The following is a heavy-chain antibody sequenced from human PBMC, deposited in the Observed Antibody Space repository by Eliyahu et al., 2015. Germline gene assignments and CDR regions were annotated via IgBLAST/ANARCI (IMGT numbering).Heavy chain of an antibody. Sequence: QVQLQQWGAGLLKPSETLSLTCAXSGGSFSGXFWSWIRQTPGKGLEWIGEINPSGDTKSDPSLKSRVTLSVDTSKNRFSLNLSSVTAADMAVYYCARGAAYGDYLNWFDPWGQGTLVTVSS. CDR1: GGSFSGXF. CDR2: INPSGDT. D-gene: IGHD4-17*01. V-gene: IGHV4-34*02. J-gene: IGHJ5*02. CDR3: ARGAAYGDYLNWFDP.